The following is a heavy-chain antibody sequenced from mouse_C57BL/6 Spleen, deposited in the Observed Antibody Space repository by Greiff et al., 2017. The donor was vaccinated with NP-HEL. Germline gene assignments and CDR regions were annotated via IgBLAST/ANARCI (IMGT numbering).Heavy chain of an antibody. CDR1: GFSLTSYG. D-gene: IGHD1-1*01. Sequence: VQVVESGPGLVAPSQSLSITCTVSGFSLTSYGVDWVRQPPGKGLEWLGVIWGGGSTNYNSALMSRLSISKDNSKSQVFLKMNSLQTDDTAMYYCAKRGTTVASYWYFDVWGTGTTVTVSS. V-gene: IGHV2-9*01. J-gene: IGHJ1*03. CDR2: IWGGGST. CDR3: AKRGTTVASYWYFDV.